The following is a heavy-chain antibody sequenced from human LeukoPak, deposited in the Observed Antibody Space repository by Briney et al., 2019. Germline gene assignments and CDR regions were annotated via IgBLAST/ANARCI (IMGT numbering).Heavy chain of an antibody. V-gene: IGHV3-30*03. J-gene: IGHJ4*02. D-gene: IGHD3-10*01. Sequence: GGSLRLSCAASGFTFSSYGIHWVRQAPGKGLEWVALISYDGSDKYYADSVKGRFTISRDNSKNTLYLQMNSLRAEDTAVYYCTTGIRGDWGQGTLVTVSS. CDR1: GFTFSSYG. CDR2: ISYDGSDK. CDR3: TTGIRGD.